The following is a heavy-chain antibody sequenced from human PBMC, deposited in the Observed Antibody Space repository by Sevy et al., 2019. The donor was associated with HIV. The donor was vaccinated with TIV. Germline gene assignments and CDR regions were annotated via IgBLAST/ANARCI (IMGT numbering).Heavy chain of an antibody. CDR3: AKADSSGFEIDGDYYYYYGMDV. CDR1: GFTFSSYG. Sequence: GGSLRLSCAASGFTFSSYGMHWVRQAPGKGLEWVAVISYDGSNKYYADSVKGRFTISRDNSKNTLYLQMNSLRAEDTAVYYCAKADSSGFEIDGDYYYYYGMDVWGQGTTVTVSS. D-gene: IGHD6-19*01. J-gene: IGHJ6*02. CDR2: ISYDGSNK. V-gene: IGHV3-30*18.